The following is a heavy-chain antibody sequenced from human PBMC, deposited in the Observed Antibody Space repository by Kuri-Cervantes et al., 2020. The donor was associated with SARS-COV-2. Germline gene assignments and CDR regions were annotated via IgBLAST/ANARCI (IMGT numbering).Heavy chain of an antibody. CDR2: ISSSSSYT. D-gene: IGHD5-24*01. CDR3: ARAGRWLQSTPFDY. Sequence: SCAASGFTFSDYYMSWVRQAPGEGLEWVSYISSSSSYTNYADSVKGRFTISRDNAKNSLYLQMNSLRAEDTAVYYCARAGRWLQSTPFDYWGQGTLVTVSS. V-gene: IGHV3-11*05. CDR1: GFTFSDYY. J-gene: IGHJ4*02.